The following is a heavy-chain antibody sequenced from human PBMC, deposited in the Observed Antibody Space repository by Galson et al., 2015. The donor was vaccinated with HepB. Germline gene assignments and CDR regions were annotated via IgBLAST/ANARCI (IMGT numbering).Heavy chain of an antibody. CDR3: ARDSAPWGDGAYFDY. Sequence: SLRLSCAASGFTFSSYSMNWVRQAPGKGLEWVSSISSSSSYIYYADSVKGRFTISRDNAKNSLYLQMNSLRAEDTAVYYCARDSAPWGDGAYFDYWGQGTLVTVSS. D-gene: IGHD3-16*01. V-gene: IGHV3-21*01. CDR1: GFTFSSYS. CDR2: ISSSSSYI. J-gene: IGHJ4*02.